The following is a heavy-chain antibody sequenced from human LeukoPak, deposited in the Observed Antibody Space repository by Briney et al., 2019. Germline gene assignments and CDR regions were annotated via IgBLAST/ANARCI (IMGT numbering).Heavy chain of an antibody. Sequence: GGSLRLSCAASGFTFSSYSMNWVRQAPGKGLEWVSSISSSSSYIYYADSVKGRFTISRDNAKDSLYLQMNSLRAEDTAVYYCARDLTRYFDYWGQGTLVTVSS. CDR2: ISSSSSYI. CDR1: GFTFSSYS. J-gene: IGHJ4*02. D-gene: IGHD1-14*01. V-gene: IGHV3-21*01. CDR3: ARDLTRYFDY.